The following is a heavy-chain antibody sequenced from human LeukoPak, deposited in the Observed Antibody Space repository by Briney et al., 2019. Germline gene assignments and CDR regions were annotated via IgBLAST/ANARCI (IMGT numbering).Heavy chain of an antibody. V-gene: IGHV3-23*01. CDR2: ISASGGST. CDR3: AKDRDYDFWSGKLFDP. J-gene: IGHJ5*02. Sequence: RPGGSLRLSCAVSGINFRDYAMSWIRQTPGKGLEWVSAISASGGSTYHADSVKGRFTISRDNSQNTLYLEMKSLRVEDTAVYYCAKDRDYDFWSGKLFDPWGQGTSVTVSS. D-gene: IGHD3-3*01. CDR1: GINFRDYA.